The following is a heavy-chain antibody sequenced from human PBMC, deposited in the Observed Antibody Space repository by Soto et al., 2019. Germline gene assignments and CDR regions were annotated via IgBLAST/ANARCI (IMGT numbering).Heavy chain of an antibody. CDR3: ARSGYSSSSGYYYYGMDV. CDR2: ISYDGSNK. J-gene: IGHJ6*02. CDR1: GFTFSSYA. V-gene: IGHV3-30-3*01. D-gene: IGHD6-6*01. Sequence: QVQLVESGGGVVQPGRSLRLSCAASGFTFSSYAMHWVRQAPGKGLERVAVISYDGSNKYYADSVKGRFTISRDNSKNTLYLQMNSLRAEDTAVYYCARSGYSSSSGYYYYGMDVWGQGTTVTVSS.